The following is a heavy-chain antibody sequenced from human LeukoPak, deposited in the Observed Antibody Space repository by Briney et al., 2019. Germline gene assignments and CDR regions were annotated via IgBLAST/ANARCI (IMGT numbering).Heavy chain of an antibody. CDR1: GGSISSSSYY. Sequence: PSETLSLTCTVSGGSISSSSYYWGWIRQPPGKGLEWIGSIYYSGSTYYNPSLKSRVTISVDTSKNQFSLKLSSVTAADTAVYYCVRHNSPYYYDSSGTNQFDYWGPGTLVTVSS. V-gene: IGHV4-39*01. CDR3: VRHNSPYYYDSSGTNQFDY. J-gene: IGHJ4*02. CDR2: IYYSGST. D-gene: IGHD3-22*01.